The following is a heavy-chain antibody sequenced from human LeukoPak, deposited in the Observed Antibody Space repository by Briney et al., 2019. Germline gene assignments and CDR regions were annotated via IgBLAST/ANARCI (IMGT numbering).Heavy chain of an antibody. CDR2: IYYSGST. J-gene: IGHJ4*02. Sequence: SETLSLTCTVSGGSISSHYWSWIRQPPGKGLEWIGYIYYSGSTNYNPSHKSRVTISVDTSKNQFSLKLRSVSAADTAVYYCARAPSPTSPFDYWGQGTLVTVSS. CDR1: GGSISSHY. V-gene: IGHV4-59*11. CDR3: ARAPSPTSPFDY.